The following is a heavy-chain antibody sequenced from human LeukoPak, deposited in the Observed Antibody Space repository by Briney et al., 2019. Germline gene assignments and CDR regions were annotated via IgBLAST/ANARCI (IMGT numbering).Heavy chain of an antibody. V-gene: IGHV1-2*04. CDR2: INLNSGGT. J-gene: IGHJ4*02. CDR3: ARGRDVDYFDY. CDR1: GYTFTVYY. Sequence: ASVKVTCKASGYTFTVYYMHWVRQAPGQGLEWMGWINLNSGGTNYAQKFQGWVTMTSDTSISTAYMELSRLRSDDTAASYCARGRDVDYFDYWGQGTLVSVSS.